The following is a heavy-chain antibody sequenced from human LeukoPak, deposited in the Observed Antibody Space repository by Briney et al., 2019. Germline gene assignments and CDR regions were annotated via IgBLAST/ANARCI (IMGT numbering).Heavy chain of an antibody. D-gene: IGHD5-18*01. Sequence: GGSLRLSCAASGFTVSSNYMSWVRQAPGKGLEWVSVIYSGGSTYYADSVQGRFTISRDNSKNTLYLQMNSLRAEDTAVYYCARDPGYSYGSYYGMDVWGQGTTVTVSS. CDR3: ARDPGYSYGSYYGMDV. CDR1: GFTVSSNY. V-gene: IGHV3-66*02. J-gene: IGHJ6*02. CDR2: IYSGGST.